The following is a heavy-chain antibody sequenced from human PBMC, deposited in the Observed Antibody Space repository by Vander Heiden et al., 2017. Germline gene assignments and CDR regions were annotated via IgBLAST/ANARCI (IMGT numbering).Heavy chain of an antibody. CDR3: ARNFGGDGYFCASDI. D-gene: IGHD2-21*02. CDR2: IYTGDSDT. Sequence: EVQLVQSGAEVRKPGESLQISCKDSGYSFTSYWIAWVRQMPGKGLEWMGVIYTGDSDTRYSPSVQGQVTIAVDKSISTAYLQWSSLKASDTAMYYCARNFGGDGYFCASDIWGQGTMVTVSS. J-gene: IGHJ3*02. CDR1: GYSFTSYW. V-gene: IGHV5-51*01.